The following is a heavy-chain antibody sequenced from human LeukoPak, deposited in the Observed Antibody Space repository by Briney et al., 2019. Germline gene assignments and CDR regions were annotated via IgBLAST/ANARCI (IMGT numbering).Heavy chain of an antibody. Sequence: SVKVSCKASGFTFTSSAVQWVRQARGQRLEWIGWIVVGSGNTNYAQKFQERVTITRDMSTSTAYMELSSLRSEDTAVYYCAADRSGYSYGLDYYYYYGMDVWGQGTTVTVSS. V-gene: IGHV1-58*01. J-gene: IGHJ6*02. CDR3: AADRSGYSYGLDYYYYYGMDV. D-gene: IGHD5-18*01. CDR1: GFTFTSSA. CDR2: IVVGSGNT.